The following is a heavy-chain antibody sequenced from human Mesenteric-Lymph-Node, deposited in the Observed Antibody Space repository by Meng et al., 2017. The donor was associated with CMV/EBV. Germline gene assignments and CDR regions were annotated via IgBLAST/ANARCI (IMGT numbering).Heavy chain of an antibody. V-gene: IGHV3-30*04. J-gene: IGHJ6*02. CDR2: ISYDGSNK. Sequence: GESLKISCAASGFTFSGYAIHWVRQAPGKGLEWVASISYDGSNKYYADSVQGRFTISRDNSKNTLYLQLNSLRPEDTALYYCARERGPAPYFYYGLDVWGQGTTVTVSS. CDR1: GFTFSGYA. CDR3: ARERGPAPYFYYGLDV. D-gene: IGHD1-26*01.